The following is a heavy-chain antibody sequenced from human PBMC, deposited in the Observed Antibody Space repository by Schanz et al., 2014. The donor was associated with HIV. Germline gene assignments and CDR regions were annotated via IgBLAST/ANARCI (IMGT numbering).Heavy chain of an antibody. CDR3: ARYPRLIEFGNPQGLDV. CDR1: GGSFSSYA. Sequence: QVQLVQSGAEVKKPGSSVKVSCKASGGSFSSYAINWVRQAPGQGLEWMGGIIPIFDAANYAQTFQGRLTIPADESTGTVYMELTRLRYEATAVYYFARYPRLIEFGNPQGLDVWGQGTTVTVSS. CDR2: IIPIFDAA. J-gene: IGHJ6*02. V-gene: IGHV1-69*01. D-gene: IGHD3-16*01.